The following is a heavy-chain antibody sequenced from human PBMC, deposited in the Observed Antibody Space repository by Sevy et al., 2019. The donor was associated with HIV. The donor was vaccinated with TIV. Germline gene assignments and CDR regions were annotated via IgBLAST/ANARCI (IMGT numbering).Heavy chain of an antibody. CDR1: GFTFSSYA. CDR3: ASVDTAMVRFDY. Sequence: GGSLRLSCAASGFTFSSYAMHWVRQAPGKGLEWVAVISYDGSNKYYADSVKGRFTISRDNSKNTLYLQMNSLRAEDTAVYYCASVDTAMVRFDYWGQGTLVTVSS. D-gene: IGHD5-18*01. CDR2: ISYDGSNK. V-gene: IGHV3-30-3*01. J-gene: IGHJ4*02.